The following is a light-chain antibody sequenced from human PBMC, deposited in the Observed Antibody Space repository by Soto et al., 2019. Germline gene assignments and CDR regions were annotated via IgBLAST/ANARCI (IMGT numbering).Light chain of an antibody. CDR3: QQYCNSPYT. V-gene: IGKV3-20*01. J-gene: IGKJ2*01. CDR1: QSVSSSY. CDR2: GTS. Sequence: EIVLTQSPGTLSLSPGERATLSCRASQSVSSSYLTWYQQKPGQAPRLLIYGTSSRATGIPDRFSGSGSGTDFPLPISRLEPEDFAGYYCQQYCNSPYTFGQGTKLEIK.